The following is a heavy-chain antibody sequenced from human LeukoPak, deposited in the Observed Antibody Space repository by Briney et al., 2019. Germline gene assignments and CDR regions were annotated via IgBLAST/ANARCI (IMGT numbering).Heavy chain of an antibody. CDR3: ARVYNTYYDFWSGHIYYMDV. D-gene: IGHD3-3*01. CDR1: GYTFTSYG. CDR2: ISAYNGNT. Sequence: ASVKVSCKASGYTFTSYGISWVRQAPGQGLERMGWISAYNGNTNFPQKLQGRVTLTTDTSTSTAYMELRSLRSDDTAVYYCARVYNTYYDFWSGHIYYMDVWGKGTTVTVSS. J-gene: IGHJ6*03. V-gene: IGHV1-18*01.